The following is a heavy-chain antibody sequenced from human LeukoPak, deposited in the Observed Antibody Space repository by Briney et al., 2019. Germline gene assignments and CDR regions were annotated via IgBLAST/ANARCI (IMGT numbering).Heavy chain of an antibody. D-gene: IGHD4-17*01. V-gene: IGHV3-23*01. CDR3: AKIIDYGAPDACDI. Sequence: GGSLRLSCAASGFSFHSYAMTWVRQAPGEGLEWVAGISGSGVSTHYADSVKGRFTISRDNSKNTLHVQMNSLKAEDTAVYYCAKIIDYGAPDACDIWGQGTMVTVSS. CDR1: GFSFHSYA. CDR2: ISGSGVST. J-gene: IGHJ3*02.